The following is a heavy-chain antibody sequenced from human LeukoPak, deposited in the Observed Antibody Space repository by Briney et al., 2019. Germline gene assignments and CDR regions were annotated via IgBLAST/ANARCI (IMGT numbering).Heavy chain of an antibody. J-gene: IGHJ4*02. V-gene: IGHV3-23*01. CDR1: VFTFSSYI. D-gene: IGHD1-26*01. CDR3: AIPQWELLN. CDR2: FGGSGGDT. Sequence: GGSRRLSCAASVFTFSSYIMRCVREDLGRGLEWVSAFGGSGGDTYYADSEKGRFTISRDNSKNTLYLQMNSLRAEDTAVYYCAIPQWELLNWGQGTLVIVSS.